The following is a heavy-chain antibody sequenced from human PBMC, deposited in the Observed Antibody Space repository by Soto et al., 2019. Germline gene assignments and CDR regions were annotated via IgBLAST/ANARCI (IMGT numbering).Heavy chain of an antibody. J-gene: IGHJ3*02. CDR2: ISSNGGST. V-gene: IGHV3-64*01. CDR1: GFTFSSYA. CDR3: ASYYDSSVGAFDI. D-gene: IGHD3-22*01. Sequence: GGSLRLSCAASGFTFSSYAMHWVRQAPGKGLEYVSAISSNGGSTYYANSVKGRFTISRDNSKNTLYLQMGSLRAEDMAVYYCASYYDSSVGAFDIWGQGTMVTVSS.